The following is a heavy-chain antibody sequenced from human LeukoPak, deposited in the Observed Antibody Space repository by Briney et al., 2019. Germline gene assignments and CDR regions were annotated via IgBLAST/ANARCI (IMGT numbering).Heavy chain of an antibody. CDR3: ARHWSGYSHAFDI. CDR2: VYYSGST. J-gene: IGHJ3*02. V-gene: IGHV4-61*05. CDR1: GGSLSSSTSGWGWY. Sequence: SETLSLTCTVSGGSLSSSTSGWGWYWGWIRQPPGKGLEWIGYVYYSGSTNYNPSLKSRVTISVDTSKNQFSLKLSSVTAADTAVYYCARHWSGYSHAFDIWGQGTMVTVSS. D-gene: IGHD5-18*01.